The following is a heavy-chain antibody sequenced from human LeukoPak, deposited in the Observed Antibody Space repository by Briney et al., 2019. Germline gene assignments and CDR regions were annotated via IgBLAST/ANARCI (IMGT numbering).Heavy chain of an antibody. D-gene: IGHD2-21*01. J-gene: IGHJ5*02. CDR1: ADSVSSNSAA. V-gene: IGHV6-1*01. CDR3: AISGSVVEGRNWFDP. Sequence: SQTLSLTCAISADSVSSNSAAWNWIRQSPSRGLEWLGRTYYRSKWYNDYAVSVKSRITINPDTSKNQFSLQLNSVTPEDTAVYYCAISGSVVEGRNWFDPWGQGTLVTVSS. CDR2: TYYRSKWYN.